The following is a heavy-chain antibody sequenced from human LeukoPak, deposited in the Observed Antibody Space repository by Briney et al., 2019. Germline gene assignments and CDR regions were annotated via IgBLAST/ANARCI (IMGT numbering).Heavy chain of an antibody. D-gene: IGHD2-15*01. V-gene: IGHV3-23*01. CDR3: GRDCTGGTCHSGY. CDR2: VTSGSGVNT. J-gene: IGHJ4*02. CDR1: GFTFSSYA. Sequence: GGSLRLSCAASGFTFSSYAMTWVRQAPGKGLEWVSTVTSGSGVNTYYADSVKGRLTLSRDNSRNTLYLQMNSLRAEDTAVYHCGRDCTGGTCHSGYWGQGTLVTVSS.